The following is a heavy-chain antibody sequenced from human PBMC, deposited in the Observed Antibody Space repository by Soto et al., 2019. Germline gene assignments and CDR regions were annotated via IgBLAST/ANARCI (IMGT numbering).Heavy chain of an antibody. CDR1: GGSISSYY. J-gene: IGHJ5*02. V-gene: IGHV4-59*12. CDR2: IFYSGST. Sequence: SDTLSLTCTVSGGSISSYYWSWIRQSPGKGLEWIGYIFYSGSTYYNPSLKSRVTISVDRSKNQFSLKLSSVTAADTAVYYCARVPSPWGQGTLVTVSS. CDR3: ARVPSP.